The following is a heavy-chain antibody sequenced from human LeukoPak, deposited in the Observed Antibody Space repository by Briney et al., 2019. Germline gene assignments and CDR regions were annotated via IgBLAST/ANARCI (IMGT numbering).Heavy chain of an antibody. CDR1: VGTFSSYA. D-gene: IGHD1-26*01. J-gene: IGHJ4*02. CDR2: IIPIFGTA. CDR3: AKGVGATTVFDY. V-gene: IGHV1-69*13. Sequence: SVKVSCKASVGTFSSYAISWVRQAPGQGLEWMGGIIPIFGTANYAQKFQGRVTITADESTSTAYMELSSLRSEDTAVYYCAKGVGATTVFDYWGQGTLVTVSS.